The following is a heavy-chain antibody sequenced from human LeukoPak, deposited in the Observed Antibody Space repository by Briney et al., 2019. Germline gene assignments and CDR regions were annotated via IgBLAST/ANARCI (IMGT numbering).Heavy chain of an antibody. V-gene: IGHV3-30*03. CDR2: ISYDGGNK. CDR3: ARDGGYCSSTSCYSEWAFDY. CDR1: GFTFSSYV. D-gene: IGHD2-2*01. Sequence: GGSLRLSCAASGFTFSSYVMHWVRQAPGKGLEWVAVISYDGGNKYYADSVKGRFTISRDNSKNTLYLQMNSLRAEDTAVYYCARDGGYCSSTSCYSEWAFDYWGQGTLVTVSS. J-gene: IGHJ4*02.